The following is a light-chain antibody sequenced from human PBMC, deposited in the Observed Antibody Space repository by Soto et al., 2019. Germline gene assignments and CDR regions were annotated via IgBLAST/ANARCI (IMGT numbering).Light chain of an antibody. CDR2: GAS. CDR3: QQYNNWPHT. V-gene: IGKV3-15*01. Sequence: EIVMTQSPATLSVSPGERATLSCRASQSVSSNLAWYQQKPGQAPRLLIYGASTRATGIPARVSGSGSGTESTLTISSLQSEDFAVYYGQQYNNWPHTFGQGTKLDIK. J-gene: IGKJ2*01. CDR1: QSVSSN.